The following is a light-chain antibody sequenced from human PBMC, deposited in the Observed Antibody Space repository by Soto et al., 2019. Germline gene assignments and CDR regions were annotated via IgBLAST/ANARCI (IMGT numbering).Light chain of an antibody. Sequence: EIVMTQSPDTLSVSPGERATLSCRASQSVSSNLAWYQQKPGQAPRLIIFGASTRATGIPARFSGSGSGTEFTLTISRLQSEDFAVYHCQQYNNWPYTFGQGTTLEIK. CDR2: GAS. V-gene: IGKV3-15*01. CDR3: QQYNNWPYT. CDR1: QSVSSN. J-gene: IGKJ2*01.